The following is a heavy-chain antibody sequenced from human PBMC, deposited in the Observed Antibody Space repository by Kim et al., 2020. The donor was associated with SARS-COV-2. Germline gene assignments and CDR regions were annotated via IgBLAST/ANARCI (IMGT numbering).Heavy chain of an antibody. D-gene: IGHD4-17*01. V-gene: IGHV3-48*03. Sequence: GGSLRLSCAASGFIFSTYEMKWVRQAPGKGLEWVSYITQNGNIIGYADSVKGRFTVSRDDAKNLLYLQMNSLRAEDTAIYYCARGYGPNCKSVTCPGAFDYWGQGTQVTVSA. CDR1: GFIFSTYE. J-gene: IGHJ4*02. CDR3: ARGYGPNCKSVTCPGAFDY. CDR2: ITQNGNII.